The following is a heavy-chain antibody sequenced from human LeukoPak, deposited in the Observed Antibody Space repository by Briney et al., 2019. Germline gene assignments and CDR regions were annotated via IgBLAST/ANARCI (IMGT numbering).Heavy chain of an antibody. Sequence: PGRSLRLSCTASGFTLSSYGMHWVRQAPGKGLEWVAVIWYDGSNKYYADSVKGRFTISRDNSKNTLYLQMNSLRVEDTAVYYCARYSGSLDAFDIWGQGTMVTVSS. CDR2: IWYDGSNK. V-gene: IGHV3-33*01. D-gene: IGHD1-26*01. CDR3: ARYSGSLDAFDI. CDR1: GFTLSSYG. J-gene: IGHJ3*02.